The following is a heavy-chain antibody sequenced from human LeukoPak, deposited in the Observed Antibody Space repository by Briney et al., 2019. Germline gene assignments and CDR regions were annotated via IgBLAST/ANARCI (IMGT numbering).Heavy chain of an antibody. V-gene: IGHV4-38-2*02. CDR3: ARIRKHLRYFDWLEDDFDY. CDR1: GYSISSGYY. Sequence: PSETLSLTCTVSGYSISSGYYWGWIRQPPGKGLEWIGSIYHSGSTNYNPSLKSRVTISVDTSKNQFSLKLSSVTAADTAVYYCARIRKHLRYFDWLEDDFDYWGQGTLVTVSS. D-gene: IGHD3-9*01. CDR2: IYHSGST. J-gene: IGHJ4*02.